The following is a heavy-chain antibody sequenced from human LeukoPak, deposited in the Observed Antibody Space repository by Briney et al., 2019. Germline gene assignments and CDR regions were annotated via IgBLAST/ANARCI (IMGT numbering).Heavy chain of an antibody. CDR3: AKDNVATTDYYYYGMDV. J-gene: IGHJ6*02. V-gene: IGHV3-30*02. CDR1: GFTFSSYG. D-gene: IGHD5-12*01. Sequence: GGSLRLSCAASGFTFSSYGMHWVRQAPGKGLKWVAFIRYDGSNKYYADSVKGRLTISRDNSKNTLYLQMNSLRAEDTAVYYCAKDNVATTDYYYYGMDVWGQGTTVTVSS. CDR2: IRYDGSNK.